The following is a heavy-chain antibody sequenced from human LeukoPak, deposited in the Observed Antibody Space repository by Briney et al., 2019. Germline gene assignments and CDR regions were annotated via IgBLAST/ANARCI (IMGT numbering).Heavy chain of an antibody. CDR2: IIPILGIA. Sequence: SVKVSCKASGGTFSSYAISWVRQAPGQGLEWMGRIIPILGIANYAQKFQGRVTITADKSTSTAYMELSSLRSEDTAVYYCARVVGATNSPGDYWGQGTLVTVSS. D-gene: IGHD1-26*01. V-gene: IGHV1-69*04. CDR1: GGTFSSYA. J-gene: IGHJ4*02. CDR3: ARVVGATNSPGDY.